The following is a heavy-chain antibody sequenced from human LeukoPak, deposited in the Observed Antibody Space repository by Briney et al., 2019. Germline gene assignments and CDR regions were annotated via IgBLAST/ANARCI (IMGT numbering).Heavy chain of an antibody. CDR3: ARGDSSGYGPDH. Sequence: GVSLGLSCAASGFTFSSYRMNWVRQAPGKGREWVSYISSSSSTIYYADSVKGRFTISRDNAKNSLYLQMNSLRDEDTAVYYCARGDSSGYGPDHWGQGTLVTVSS. CDR2: ISSSSSTI. CDR1: GFTFSSYR. J-gene: IGHJ5*02. D-gene: IGHD3-22*01. V-gene: IGHV3-48*02.